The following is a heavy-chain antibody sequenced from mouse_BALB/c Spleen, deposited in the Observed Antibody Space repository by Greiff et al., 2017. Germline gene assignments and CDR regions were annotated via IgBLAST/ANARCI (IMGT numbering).Heavy chain of an antibody. CDR3: AREFYYGSSYAMDY. J-gene: IGHJ4*01. CDR2: INSNGGST. V-gene: IGHV5-6-3*01. D-gene: IGHD1-1*01. CDR1: GFTFSSYG. Sequence: EVHLVESGGGLVQPGGSLKLSCAASGFTFSSYGMSWVRQTPDKRLELVATINSNGGSTYYPDSVKGRFTISRDNAKNTLYLQMSSLKSEDTAMYYCAREFYYGSSYAMDYWGQGTAVTVSS.